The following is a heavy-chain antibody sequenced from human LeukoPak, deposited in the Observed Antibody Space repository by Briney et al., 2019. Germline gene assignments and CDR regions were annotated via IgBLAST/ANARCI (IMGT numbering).Heavy chain of an antibody. V-gene: IGHV3-49*04. Sequence: GGSLRLSCTASGFTFGDYAVSWVRQAPGKGLEWVGFIRSKAYGGTTEYAASVKGRFTISRDDSKSIAYLQMNSLKTEDTAVYYCTGPAALDYWGQGTLVTVSS. J-gene: IGHJ4*02. D-gene: IGHD2-15*01. CDR2: IRSKAYGGTT. CDR1: GFTFGDYA. CDR3: TGPAALDY.